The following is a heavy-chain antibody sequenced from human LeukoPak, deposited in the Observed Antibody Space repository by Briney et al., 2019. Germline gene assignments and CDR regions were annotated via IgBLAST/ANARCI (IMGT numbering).Heavy chain of an antibody. V-gene: IGHV4-39*01. CDR2: IYYSGST. Sequence: SETLSLTCTVSGGSISSSSYYWGWIRQPPGKGLEWIGSIYYSGSTYYNPSLKSRVTISVDTSKNQFSLKLSSVAAADTAVYYCARSDIVATIPFDYWGQGTLVTVSS. J-gene: IGHJ4*02. D-gene: IGHD5-12*01. CDR1: GGSISSSSYY. CDR3: ARSDIVATIPFDY.